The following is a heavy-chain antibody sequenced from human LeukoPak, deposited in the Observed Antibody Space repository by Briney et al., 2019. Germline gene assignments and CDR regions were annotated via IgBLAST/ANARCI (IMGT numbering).Heavy chain of an antibody. CDR2: IHYTGRT. D-gene: IGHD4-17*01. J-gene: IGHJ4*02. CDR3: ARQTDHGDSNY. Sequence: SETLSLTRIVSGGSISGYYWTWIRQPPGKGLQWIGYIHYTGRTRYNPSLQSRVTISVDTSKNQVSLKLTSVTAADTAVYYCARQTDHGDSNYWGQGTLVTVSS. CDR1: GGSISGYY. V-gene: IGHV4-59*08.